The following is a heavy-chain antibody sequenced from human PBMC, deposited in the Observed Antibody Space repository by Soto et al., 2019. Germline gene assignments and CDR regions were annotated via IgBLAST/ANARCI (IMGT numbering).Heavy chain of an antibody. CDR1: GFTFRSFT. D-gene: IGHD6-13*01. CDR2: ISSNSAYI. V-gene: IGHV3-21*01. J-gene: IGHJ5*02. Sequence: LRLSCAASGFTFRSFTMNWVRQAPGKGLEWVSTISSNSAYIYYTDALRGRFTISRDNAKNSLHLQMTSLRAEDTAVYYCTRDASRDSSARGWFDPWGPGTLVTVSS. CDR3: TRDASRDSSARGWFDP.